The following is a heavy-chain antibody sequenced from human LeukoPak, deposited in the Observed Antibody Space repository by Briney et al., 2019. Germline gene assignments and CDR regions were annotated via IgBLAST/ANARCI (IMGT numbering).Heavy chain of an antibody. CDR2: ISGNCGVI. V-gene: IGHV3-11*04. CDR3: ARDRLHNWFDP. CDR1: GFTFSDNY. J-gene: IGHJ5*02. Sequence: GGSLRLFYAASGFTFSDNYMTWVRQAPGKGLEWLSYISGNCGVIQYADSVKGRFTISRDNAKNSLYLQMNSLRAEDTAVYYCARDRLHNWFDPWGQGTLVTVSS. D-gene: IGHD5-12*01.